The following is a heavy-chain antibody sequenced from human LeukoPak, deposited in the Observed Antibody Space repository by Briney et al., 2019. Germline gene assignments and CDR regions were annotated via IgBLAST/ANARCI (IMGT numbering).Heavy chain of an antibody. CDR2: INPNSGGT. CDR1: GYTFTGYY. V-gene: IGHV1-2*02. D-gene: IGHD3-22*01. Sequence: ASVKVSCKASGYTFTGYYMHWVRQAPGQGLEWMGWINPNSGGTNYAQTFQGRVTMTRDTSISTAYMELSRLRSDDTAVYYCARYYYDSSFVDYWGQGTLVTVSS. CDR3: ARYYYDSSFVDY. J-gene: IGHJ4*02.